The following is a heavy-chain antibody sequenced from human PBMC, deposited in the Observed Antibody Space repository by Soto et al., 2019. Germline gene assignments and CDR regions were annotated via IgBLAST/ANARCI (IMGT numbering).Heavy chain of an antibody. Sequence: SVKVSCKASGGTFSSYAISWVRQAPGQGLEWMGGIIPIFGTANYAQKLQGRVTITADESTSTAYMELSSLRSEDTAVYYCARKGPSGTQPLDYWGQGTLVTVSS. D-gene: IGHD3-10*01. CDR2: IIPIFGTA. CDR3: ARKGPSGTQPLDY. V-gene: IGHV1-69*13. J-gene: IGHJ4*02. CDR1: GGTFSSYA.